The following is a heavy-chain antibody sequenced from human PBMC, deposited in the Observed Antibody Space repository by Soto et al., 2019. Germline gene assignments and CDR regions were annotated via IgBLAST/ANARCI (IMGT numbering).Heavy chain of an antibody. V-gene: IGHV3-23*01. CDR1: GFTFSSYA. Sequence: GGSLRLSCAASGFTFSSYAMSWVRQAPGKGLEWVSAISGSGGSTYYADSVKGRFTISRDNSKNTLYLQMNSLRAEDTAVYYCAKASALYCSGGSCYSDFLDYWGQGTLVTVSS. CDR2: ISGSGGST. J-gene: IGHJ4*02. CDR3: AKASALYCSGGSCYSDFLDY. D-gene: IGHD2-15*01.